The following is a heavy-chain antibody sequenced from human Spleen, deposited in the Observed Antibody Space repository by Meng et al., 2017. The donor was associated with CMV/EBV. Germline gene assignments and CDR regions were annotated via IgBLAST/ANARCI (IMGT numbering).Heavy chain of an antibody. CDR3: AKEGGYSYGYPFDY. V-gene: IGHV3-23*01. D-gene: IGHD5-18*01. J-gene: IGHJ4*02. Sequence: AFGFIFRRYARSWIRQTPGKGLEWVSAISGSGGSTYYADSVKGRFTISRDNSKNTLYLQMNSLRAEDTAVYYCAKEGGYSYGYPFDYWGQGTLVTVSS. CDR1: GFIFRRYA. CDR2: ISGSGGST.